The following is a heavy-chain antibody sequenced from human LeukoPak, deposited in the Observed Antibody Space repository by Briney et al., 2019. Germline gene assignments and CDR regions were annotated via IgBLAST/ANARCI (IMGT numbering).Heavy chain of an antibody. CDR3: AAHYYDFWSGYFHGNWFDP. V-gene: IGHV4-34*01. CDR2: INHSGST. D-gene: IGHD3-3*01. CDR1: GGSFSAYY. Sequence: SETLSLTCAVYGGSFSAYYWSWIRQPPGKGLEWIGEINHSGSTNYNPSLKSRVTISVDTSKNQFSLKLSSVTAADTAVYYCAAHYYDFWSGYFHGNWFDPWGQGTLVTVSS. J-gene: IGHJ5*02.